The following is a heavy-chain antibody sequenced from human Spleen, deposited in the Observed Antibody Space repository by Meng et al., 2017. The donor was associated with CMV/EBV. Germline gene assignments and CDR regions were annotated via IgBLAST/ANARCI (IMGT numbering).Heavy chain of an antibody. V-gene: IGHV3-30*02. CDR3: AKEQEYQLLHKFDP. CDR1: GFTFSSYG. J-gene: IGHJ5*02. CDR2: IRYDGSNK. Sequence: GESLKISCEASGFTFSSYGMHWVRQAPGKGLEWVAFIRYDGSNKYYADSVKGRFTISRDNSKNTLYLQMNSLRAEDTAVYYCAKEQEYQLLHKFDPWGQGTLVTVSS. D-gene: IGHD2-2*01.